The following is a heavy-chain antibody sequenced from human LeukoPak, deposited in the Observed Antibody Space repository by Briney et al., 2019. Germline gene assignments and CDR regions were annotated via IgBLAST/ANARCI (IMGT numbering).Heavy chain of an antibody. CDR2: MNPNSGNT. CDR1: GYTFTSYD. Sequence: ASVKVSCKASGYTFTSYDINWVRQATGQGLEWMGWMNPNSGNTGYAQKFQGRVTMTRNTSISTAYVELSSLRSEDTAVYYCARALPAWATYYYDSSGYYTFDYWGQGTLVTVSS. J-gene: IGHJ4*02. CDR3: ARALPAWATYYYDSSGYYTFDY. V-gene: IGHV1-8*01. D-gene: IGHD3-22*01.